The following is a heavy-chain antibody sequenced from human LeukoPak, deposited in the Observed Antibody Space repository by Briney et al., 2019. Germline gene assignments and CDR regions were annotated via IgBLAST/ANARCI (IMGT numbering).Heavy chain of an antibody. J-gene: IGHJ4*02. CDR2: IWYDGSNK. Sequence: GGSLRLSCAASGFTFSSNGMHWVRQAPGKGLEWVAVIWYDGSNKYYADSVKGRFTISRDNSKNTLFLQMNSLGAEDTAVYYCARDVWGASYSMLDYWGQGTLVTVSS. V-gene: IGHV3-33*01. CDR3: ARDVWGASYSMLDY. D-gene: IGHD3-16*01. CDR1: GFTFSSNG.